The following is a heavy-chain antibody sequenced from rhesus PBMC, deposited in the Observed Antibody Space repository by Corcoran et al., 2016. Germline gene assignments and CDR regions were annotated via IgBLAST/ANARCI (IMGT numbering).Heavy chain of an antibody. J-gene: IGHJ4*01. CDR3: ARDQVDFWTGYYHDY. CDR1: GGSISSNY. D-gene: IGHD3-3*01. CDR2: IRSGGST. V-gene: IGHV4-160*01. Sequence: QVQLQQWGEGLVKPSETLSLTCAVYGGSISSNYWSWIRKPPGKGLEWIGRIRSGGSTNYNPSLKSRVTISIDTSKNQFSLKLSSVTAADTAVYYCARDQVDFWTGYYHDYWGQGVLVTVSS.